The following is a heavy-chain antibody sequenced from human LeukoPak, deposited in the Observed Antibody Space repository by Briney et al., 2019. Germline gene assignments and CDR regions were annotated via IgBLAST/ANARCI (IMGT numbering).Heavy chain of an antibody. J-gene: IGHJ5*02. CDR1: GGSLYSNTYR. CDR2: IHNSRGT. Sequence: SETLSLTCTVSGGSLYSNTYRWGWIRQPPGKGLEWIGSIHNSRGTSYNPSLESRLTIPVDTSENQFFLKMSYVTAADTAMYYCGKVGGNSNSWGQGTLVTVSS. CDR3: GKVGGNSNS. D-gene: IGHD4-23*01. V-gene: IGHV4-39*07.